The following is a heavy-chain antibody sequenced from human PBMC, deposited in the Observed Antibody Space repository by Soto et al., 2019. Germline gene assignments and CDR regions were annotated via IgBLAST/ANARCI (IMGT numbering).Heavy chain of an antibody. CDR2: IYYSGST. CDR3: ARDRGYSYGYWFDP. D-gene: IGHD5-18*01. CDR1: GGSISSGGYY. Sequence: PSETLSLTCTVSGGSISSGGYYWSWIRQHPGKGLEWIGYIYYSGSTYYNPSLKSRVTISVDTSKNQFSLKLSSVTAADTAVYYCARDRGYSYGYWFDPWGQGTLVTVSS. V-gene: IGHV4-31*03. J-gene: IGHJ5*02.